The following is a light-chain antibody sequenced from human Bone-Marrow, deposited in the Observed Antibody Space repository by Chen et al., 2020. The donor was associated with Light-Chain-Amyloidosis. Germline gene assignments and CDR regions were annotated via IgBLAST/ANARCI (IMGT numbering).Light chain of an antibody. Sequence: DIQMTQSPSTLSASVGDRVTITCRASQMISSWLAWYQQKPGKAPNLLIYKASSLKSGVPSRFSGSGSVTEFTLTINSLQPDDIATYYCQQYSGNPLTFGGGTRVEIK. CDR2: KAS. J-gene: IGKJ4*01. V-gene: IGKV1-5*03. CDR1: QMISSW. CDR3: QQYSGNPLT.